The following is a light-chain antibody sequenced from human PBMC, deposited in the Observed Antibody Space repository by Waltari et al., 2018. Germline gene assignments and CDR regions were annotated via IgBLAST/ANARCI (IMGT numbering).Light chain of an antibody. J-gene: IGKJ4*01. Sequence: DTQMTQSPSSLSASVGDRVTITCRASQDISKYLKWYQQKPGKAPKLLIYDASNLETGIPSRFSGSGSVTDFPLTISSLQPEDIATYYCQQYDNLPLTFGGGTKEKIK. CDR1: QDISKY. CDR2: DAS. V-gene: IGKV1-33*01. CDR3: QQYDNLPLT.